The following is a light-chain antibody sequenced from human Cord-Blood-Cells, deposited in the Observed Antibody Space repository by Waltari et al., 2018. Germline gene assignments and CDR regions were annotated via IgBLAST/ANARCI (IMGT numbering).Light chain of an antibody. J-gene: IGKJ2*01. CDR1: QSLLHSNGYNY. CDR2: LGS. Sequence: DIVMTQSPLSLPVTPGEPASISCRSSQSLLHSNGYNYLDWYLQKPGQSPQLLVYLGSNRGSRVPDKVSGRGSGTDFTLKISRVEAEDVGVYYCMQALQTPPMYTFGQGTKLEIK. CDR3: MQALQTPPMYT. V-gene: IGKV2-28*01.